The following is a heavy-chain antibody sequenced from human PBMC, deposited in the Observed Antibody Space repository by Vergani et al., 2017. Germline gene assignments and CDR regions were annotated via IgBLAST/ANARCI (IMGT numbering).Heavy chain of an antibody. CDR1: GSALNRHA. D-gene: IGHD2-2*02. CDR3: VRDRGLCAGGRCYTEAWDY. CDR2: ISFDGTNE. J-gene: IGHJ4*02. V-gene: IGHV3-30-3*01. Sequence: QVQLVESGGGVVQPGTSLSLSCVVSGSALNRHAMYWVRQAPGKGLEWVVGISFDGTNEYYPDLVKGRFTISRDIAKNTLYLQVRSLRLEDTGVYHCVRDRGLCAGGRCYTEAWDYWGQGTPVTVSS.